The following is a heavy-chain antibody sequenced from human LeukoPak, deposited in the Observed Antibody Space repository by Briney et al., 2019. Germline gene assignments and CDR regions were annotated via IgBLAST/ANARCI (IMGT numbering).Heavy chain of an antibody. CDR2: IWTSEST. V-gene: IGHV4-4*09. CDR3: ARLLGNYADY. D-gene: IGHD3-16*01. J-gene: IGHJ4*02. Sequence: PETLSLTCSVAGDSISSYYWSWIRQPPGKGLEWIGYIWTSESTNYNPSLKSRVTMSVDTSKNQFYLRLNSVTAADTAVYYCARLLGNYADYWGQGALVTVSS. CDR1: GDSISSYY.